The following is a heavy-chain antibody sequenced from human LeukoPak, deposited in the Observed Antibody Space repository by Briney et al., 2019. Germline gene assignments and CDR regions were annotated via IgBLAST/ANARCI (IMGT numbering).Heavy chain of an antibody. CDR2: IKQDGSEK. CDR1: GFTFSSYW. V-gene: IGHV3-7*01. J-gene: IGHJ6*02. D-gene: IGHD6-19*01. Sequence: PGGSLRLSCAASGFTFSSYWMSWVRQAPGKGLEWVANIKQDGSEKYYVDSVKGRFTISSDNAKNSLYLQMNSLRAEDTAVYYCARDLGGGSGWIYYYYYGMDVWGQGTTVTVSS. CDR3: ARDLGGGSGWIYYYYYGMDV.